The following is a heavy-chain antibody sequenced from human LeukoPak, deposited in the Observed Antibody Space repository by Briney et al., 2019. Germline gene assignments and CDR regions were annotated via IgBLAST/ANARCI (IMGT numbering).Heavy chain of an antibody. D-gene: IGHD3-10*01. Sequence: GRSLRLSCAASGFTFSSYGMHWVRQAPGKGLEWVAVISYDGSNKYYADSVKGRFTISRDNSKNTLYLQMNSLRAEDTAAYYCATDDYYGSGSYSFDYWGQGTLVTVSS. V-gene: IGHV3-30*03. CDR2: ISYDGSNK. CDR3: ATDDYYGSGSYSFDY. J-gene: IGHJ4*02. CDR1: GFTFSSYG.